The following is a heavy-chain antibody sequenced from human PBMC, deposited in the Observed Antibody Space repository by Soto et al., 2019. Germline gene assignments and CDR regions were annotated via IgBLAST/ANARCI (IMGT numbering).Heavy chain of an antibody. V-gene: IGHV3-23*01. Sequence: PGGSLRLSCAASGFTFSSYAMSWVRQAPGKGLEWVSAISGSGGSTYYADSVKGRFTISRDNSKNTLYLQMNSLRAEDTAVYYCAKGRTAIDYYYYGMDVWGQGTTVPVSS. CDR1: GFTFSSYA. CDR3: AKGRTAIDYYYYGMDV. CDR2: ISGSGGST. D-gene: IGHD5-18*01. J-gene: IGHJ6*02.